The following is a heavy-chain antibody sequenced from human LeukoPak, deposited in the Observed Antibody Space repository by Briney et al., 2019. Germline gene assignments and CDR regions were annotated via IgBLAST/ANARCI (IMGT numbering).Heavy chain of an antibody. CDR1: GGSISGYY. CDR2: MFYSGTT. D-gene: IGHD3-9*01. CDR3: ARHILTSGSVE. Sequence: SETLSLTCTVSGGSISGYYGSWIRQAPGEGVEGIAYMFYSGTTKYSPSLKSRVTISIDKSKNQFSLKLTSVTAADTAVYYCARHILTSGSVEWGQGTLVSVSS. V-gene: IGHV4-59*08. J-gene: IGHJ4*02.